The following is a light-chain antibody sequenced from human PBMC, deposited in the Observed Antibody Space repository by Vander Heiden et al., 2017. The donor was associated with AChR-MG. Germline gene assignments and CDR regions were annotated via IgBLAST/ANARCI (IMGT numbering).Light chain of an antibody. J-gene: IGKJ3*01. CDR1: QGISNY. V-gene: IGKV1-27*01. Sequence: DIQMTQSPSSLSASVGDRVTITCRASQGISNYLAWYQQKPGKVPKLLIYAASTLQSGVQSRFSGSGSGTDFTLTISSLQPVDVATYYCQKYNSAPPLFTFGHWTTVDIK. CDR3: QKYNSAPPLFT. CDR2: AAS.